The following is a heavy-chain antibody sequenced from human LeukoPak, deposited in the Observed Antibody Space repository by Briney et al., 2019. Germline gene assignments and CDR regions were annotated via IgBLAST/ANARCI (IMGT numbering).Heavy chain of an antibody. CDR3: AREWELADY. Sequence: SETLSLTCAVYGGSFSGYYWSWIRQPPGKGLEWIGEINHSGSTNYNPSLKSRVTISVDTSKNQFSLKLSSVTAADTAVYYCAREWELADYWGQGTLVTVSS. CDR1: GGSFSGYY. CDR2: INHSGST. D-gene: IGHD1-26*01. J-gene: IGHJ4*02. V-gene: IGHV4-34*01.